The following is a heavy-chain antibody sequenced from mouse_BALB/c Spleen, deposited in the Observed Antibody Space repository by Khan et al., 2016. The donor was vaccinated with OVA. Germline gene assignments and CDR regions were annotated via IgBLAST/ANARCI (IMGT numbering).Heavy chain of an antibody. CDR2: IDPANGNT. Sequence: EVQLQESGAELVKPGASVKLSCTASGFNIKDTYMHWVKQRPEQGLEWIGRIDPANGNTKYDPKFQGKATITADTSSNTASLEVSSLTSEDPAVYYCAGMNSWGQGTTLTVSS. J-gene: IGHJ2*01. CDR1: GFNIKDTY. V-gene: IGHV14-3*02. CDR3: AGMNS.